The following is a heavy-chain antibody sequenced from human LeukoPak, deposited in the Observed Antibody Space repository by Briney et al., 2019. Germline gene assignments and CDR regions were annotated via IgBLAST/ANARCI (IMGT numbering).Heavy chain of an antibody. Sequence: GGSLRLSCTSSGFTFSSDAMTWVRQAPGKGLEWVSSISGSGDGTYYADSVRGRFTNSRDNLKNTLYLQMNSLRAEDTAVYYCANKPAGFDPWGQGTLVTVSS. CDR3: ANKPAGFDP. CDR2: ISGSGDGT. CDR1: GFTFSSDA. J-gene: IGHJ5*02. D-gene: IGHD1-14*01. V-gene: IGHV3-23*01.